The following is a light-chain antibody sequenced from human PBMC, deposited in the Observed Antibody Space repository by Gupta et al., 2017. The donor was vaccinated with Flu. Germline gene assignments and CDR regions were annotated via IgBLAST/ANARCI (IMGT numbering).Light chain of an antibody. V-gene: IGKV3-11*01. CDR3: QQRNVWPSI. Sequence: EVVLTQSPVTLSLSPGETATLSCRASESIGTYLSWFQQKPGQAPRLLIYHASKRATDIPARFSGSGSGTDFTLTISSLEAEDFAIYYCQQRNVWPSIFGRGTKVETK. J-gene: IGKJ4*01. CDR2: HAS. CDR1: ESIGTY.